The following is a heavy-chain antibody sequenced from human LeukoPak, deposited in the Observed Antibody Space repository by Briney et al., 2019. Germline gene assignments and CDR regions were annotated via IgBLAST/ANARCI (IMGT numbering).Heavy chain of an antibody. Sequence: GGSLRLSCAASGFTFSSYAMSWVRQAPGKGLEWVSAISGSGGSTYYADSVKGRFTISRDNSKNTLYLQMNSLRAEDTALYHCARKGLGGELGGFDSWGQGTLVTVSS. V-gene: IGHV3-23*01. D-gene: IGHD1-7*01. CDR1: GFTFSSYA. J-gene: IGHJ4*02. CDR2: ISGSGGST. CDR3: ARKGLGGELGGFDS.